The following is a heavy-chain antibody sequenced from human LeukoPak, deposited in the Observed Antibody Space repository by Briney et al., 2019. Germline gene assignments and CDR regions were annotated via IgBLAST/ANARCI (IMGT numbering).Heavy chain of an antibody. CDR3: AKTPWKVYAVDWFDP. Sequence: PGGSLRLSCAASGFTFSSYAMSWVRQAPGKGLEWVSAISGSGGSTYYADSVKGRFTISRDNSKNTLYLQMNSLRAEDTAVYYCAKTPWKVYAVDWFDPWGQGTLVTVSS. J-gene: IGHJ5*02. V-gene: IGHV3-23*01. CDR1: GFTFSSYA. CDR2: ISGSGGST. D-gene: IGHD2-8*01.